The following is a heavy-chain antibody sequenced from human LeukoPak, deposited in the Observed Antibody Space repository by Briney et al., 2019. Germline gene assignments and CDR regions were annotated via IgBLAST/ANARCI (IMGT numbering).Heavy chain of an antibody. Sequence: GGSVRLSCAVSGFPFSSYGVQWVRQAPGEGLGGVAGIWYYGSNKYYADSVKGRFTISRDNSKSTLYLQMNSLRAEDTTVYYCASDTSSSWYESEAFDYWGQGTLVTVSS. J-gene: IGHJ4*02. D-gene: IGHD6-13*01. CDR1: GFPFSSYG. CDR3: ASDTSSSWYESEAFDY. CDR2: IWYYGSNK. V-gene: IGHV3-33*08.